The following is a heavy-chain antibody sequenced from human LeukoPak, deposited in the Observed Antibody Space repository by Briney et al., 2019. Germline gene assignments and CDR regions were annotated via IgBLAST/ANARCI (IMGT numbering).Heavy chain of an antibody. J-gene: IGHJ4*02. V-gene: IGHV4-34*01. Sequence: PSETLSLTCAVYGGSFSGYYWSWIRQPPGKGLEWIGEINHSGSTNYNPSLKSRVTISVDTSKNQFSLKLSSVTAADTAVYYCARGQRRGGSGELDFWGQGTLVAVSS. CDR3: ARGQRRGGSGELDF. CDR2: INHSGST. D-gene: IGHD2-15*01. CDR1: GGSFSGYY.